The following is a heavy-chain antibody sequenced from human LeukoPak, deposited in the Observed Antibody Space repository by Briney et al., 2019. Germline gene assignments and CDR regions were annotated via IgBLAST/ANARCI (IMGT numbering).Heavy chain of an antibody. D-gene: IGHD6-13*01. V-gene: IGHV1-2*02. J-gene: IGHJ6*02. CDR1: GYTFTGYY. Sequence: ASVKVSCKASGYTFTGYYMHWVRQAPGQGLEWMGWINPNSGGTNYAQKFQGRVTMTRDTSISTAYMELSRLRSDDTAVYYCARDSNYSSSWGWYIYYYYGMDVWGQGTTVTVSS. CDR2: INPNSGGT. CDR3: ARDSNYSSSWGWYIYYYYGMDV.